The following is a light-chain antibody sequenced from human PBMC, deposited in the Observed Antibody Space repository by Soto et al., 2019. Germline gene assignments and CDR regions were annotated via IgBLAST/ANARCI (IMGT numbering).Light chain of an antibody. J-gene: IGLJ1*01. V-gene: IGLV3-21*02. Sequence: SYELTQPPSVSVAPGQAARIGCGGDNIGSKSVHWYQQKSGQAPVLVVYDDSDRPSGIPERFSGSTSGNTATLTISRVEAGDEADYYCQVWDSSSDNYVFGNGTKVTV. CDR1: NIGSKS. CDR2: DDS. CDR3: QVWDSSSDNYV.